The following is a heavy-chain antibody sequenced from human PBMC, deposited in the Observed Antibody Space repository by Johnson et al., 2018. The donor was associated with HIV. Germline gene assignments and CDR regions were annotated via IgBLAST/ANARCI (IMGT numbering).Heavy chain of an antibody. Sequence: VQLVESGGGLVQPGGSLRLSCVASGFAFSTYDMHWVRQAPGKGLEWVAAIGTISGSGGTTYYADSVKGRFTISRDNSKNTLYLQMNSLRAEDTAVYYCARDFYDSRKIFDIWGQGTMVTVS. J-gene: IGHJ3*02. D-gene: IGHD3-22*01. CDR2: IGTISGSGGTT. CDR3: ARDFYDSRKIFDI. V-gene: IGHV3-23*04. CDR1: GFAFSTYD.